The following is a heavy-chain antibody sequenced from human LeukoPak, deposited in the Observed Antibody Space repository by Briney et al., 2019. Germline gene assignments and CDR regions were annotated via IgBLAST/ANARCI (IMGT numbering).Heavy chain of an antibody. CDR2: ISGSGGST. Sequence: GSLRLSCAASGFTFSSYAMSWVRQAPGKGLEWVSAISGSGGSTYYADSVKGRFTISRDNSKNTLYLQMNSLRAEDTAVYYCAKEEAGLRFGELFYYFDYWGQGTLVTVSS. V-gene: IGHV3-23*01. D-gene: IGHD3-10*01. CDR1: GFTFSSYA. CDR3: AKEEAGLRFGELFYYFDY. J-gene: IGHJ4*02.